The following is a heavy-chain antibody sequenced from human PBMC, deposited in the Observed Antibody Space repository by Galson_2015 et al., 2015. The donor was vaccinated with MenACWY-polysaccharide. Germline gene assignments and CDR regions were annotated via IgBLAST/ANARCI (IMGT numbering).Heavy chain of an antibody. Sequence: SLRLSCAASGFTFSTYRMNWVRQAPGKGLDWVSFISSTSSHIYYADSVKGRFTISGDNAKNSLFLQMNSLRAEDTAVYYCARVTYSSGSEFDYWGQGTLVTVSS. V-gene: IGHV3-21*01. J-gene: IGHJ4*02. D-gene: IGHD6-19*01. CDR1: GFTFSTYR. CDR3: ARVTYSSGSEFDY. CDR2: ISSTSSHI.